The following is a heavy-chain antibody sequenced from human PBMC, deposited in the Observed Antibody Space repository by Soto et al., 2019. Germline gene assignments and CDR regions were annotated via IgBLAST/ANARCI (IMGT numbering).Heavy chain of an antibody. D-gene: IGHD6-13*01. V-gene: IGHV3-23*01. J-gene: IGHJ4*01. Sequence: EVQLLESGGGLVQPGGSLRLSCAASGFTFSNYAVTWVRQAPGKGLEWVSTISGSGGSTDYADSVKGRFTISRDNSKNTLSLQMNSLRAEDTAVYYCATDQGSSWYEIDYWGHGTLVTVSS. CDR1: GFTFSNYA. CDR3: ATDQGSSWYEIDY. CDR2: ISGSGGST.